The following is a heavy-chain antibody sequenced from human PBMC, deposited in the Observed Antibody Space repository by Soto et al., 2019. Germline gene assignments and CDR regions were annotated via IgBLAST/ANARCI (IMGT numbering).Heavy chain of an antibody. CDR1: GFTFSSYA. J-gene: IGHJ4*02. D-gene: IGHD3-22*01. CDR2: ISGSGGST. Sequence: GGSLRLSCAASGFTFSSYAMSWVRQAPGKGLEWVSAISGSGGSTYYADSVKGRFTISRDNSKNTLYLQMNSLRAEDTAVYYCAKSYYYDSSGYYYRPSIDYWGQGTLVTVSS. V-gene: IGHV3-23*01. CDR3: AKSYYYDSSGYYYRPSIDY.